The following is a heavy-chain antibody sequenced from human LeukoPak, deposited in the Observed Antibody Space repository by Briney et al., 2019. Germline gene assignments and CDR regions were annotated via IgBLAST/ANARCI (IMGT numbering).Heavy chain of an antibody. J-gene: IGHJ6*02. V-gene: IGHV3-30-3*01. D-gene: IGHD3-3*01. CDR3: ARGGVMVPYYDLWSGYSGDYGMDV. Sequence: GGSLRLSCAASGFTFSSYAMHWVRQAPGKGLEWVAVISYDGSNKYYADSVKGRFTISRDNSKNTLYLQMNSLRAEDTAVYYCARGGVMVPYYDLWSGYSGDYGMDVWGQGTTVTVSS. CDR2: ISYDGSNK. CDR1: GFTFSSYA.